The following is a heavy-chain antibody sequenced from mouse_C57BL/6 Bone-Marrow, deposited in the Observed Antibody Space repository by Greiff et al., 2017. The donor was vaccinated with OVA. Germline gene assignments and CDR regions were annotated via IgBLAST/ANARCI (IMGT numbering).Heavy chain of an antibody. CDR1: GFTFSSYA. J-gene: IGHJ3*01. CDR3: ARDRAAWFAY. V-gene: IGHV5-4*01. Sequence: VQRVESGGGLVKPGGSLKLSCAASGFTFSSYAMSWVRQTPEKRLEWVATISDGGSYTYYPDNVKGRFTISRDNAKNNLYLQMSHLKSEDTAMYYCARDRAAWFAYWGQGTLVTVSA. CDR2: ISDGGSYT.